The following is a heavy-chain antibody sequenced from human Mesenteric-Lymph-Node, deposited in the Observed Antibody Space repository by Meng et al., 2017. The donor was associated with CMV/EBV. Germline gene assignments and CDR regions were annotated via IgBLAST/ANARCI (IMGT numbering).Heavy chain of an antibody. CDR3: AKGPLRGSYYADY. Sequence: GSLKISCAASGFTFTKYWMSWVRQAPGKGLEWVANIMKDGGEKYYVDSVKGRFTISRDSSKNTVYLQMNSLRAEDTAVYYCAKGPLRGSYYADYWGQGTLVTVSS. CDR1: GFTFTKYW. J-gene: IGHJ4*02. D-gene: IGHD1-26*01. V-gene: IGHV3-7*03. CDR2: IMKDGGEK.